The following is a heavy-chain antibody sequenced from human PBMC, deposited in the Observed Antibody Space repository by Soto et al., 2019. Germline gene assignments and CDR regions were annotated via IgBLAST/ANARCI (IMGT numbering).Heavy chain of an antibody. CDR3: ARDTVLKGMFDL. Sequence: SETLSLTCTVSGGSIGSYHCSWVRQPPWKGLEWIASVYYTGPTNYNPSLRSRVTISIAAPENQISLKLTSVTAADTAFYYCARDTVLKGMFDLWCQRTLITVCS. CDR2: VYYTGPT. CDR1: GGSIGSYH. J-gene: IGHJ5*02. D-gene: IGHD4-17*01. V-gene: IGHV4-59*01.